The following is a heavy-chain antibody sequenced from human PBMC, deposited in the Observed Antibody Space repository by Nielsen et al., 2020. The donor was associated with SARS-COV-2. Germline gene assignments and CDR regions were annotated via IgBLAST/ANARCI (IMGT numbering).Heavy chain of an antibody. D-gene: IGHD2-2*01. CDR1: VYTFTSFA. CDR2: INAGNGNT. Sequence: ASVKVSCKPSVYTFTSFAIHWVRQAPGQSLEWMGWINAGNGNTKYSQKFRGRVTITRDTSASTAYMELSGLSSEDTAVYYCARSRGCSATSCFFDYWGQGALVTVSS. CDR3: ARSRGCSATSCFFDY. J-gene: IGHJ4*02. V-gene: IGHV1-3*01.